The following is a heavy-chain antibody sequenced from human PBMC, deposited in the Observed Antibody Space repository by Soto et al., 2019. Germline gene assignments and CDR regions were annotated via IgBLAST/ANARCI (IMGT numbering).Heavy chain of an antibody. CDR1: GGTFSSYA. CDR3: ARARDIVVVVAATPVGMDV. J-gene: IGHJ6*02. V-gene: IGHV1-69*13. Sequence: SVKVSCKASGGTFSSYAISWVRQAPGQGLEWMGGIIPIFGTANYAQKFQGRVTITADESTSTAYMELSSLRSEATAVYYCARARDIVVVVAATPVGMDVWGQGTTVTVS. CDR2: IIPIFGTA. D-gene: IGHD2-15*01.